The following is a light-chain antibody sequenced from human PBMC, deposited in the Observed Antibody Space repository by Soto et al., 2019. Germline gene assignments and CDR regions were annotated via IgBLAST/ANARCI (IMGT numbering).Light chain of an antibody. CDR2: KVS. Sequence: DAVMTQSPLSLPVTLGQPASISCRSSRSLVYSDGDIYLSWFQQGPGQYPXRLXYKVSNRDSGVPDRFSGGGSGTDFTLKISRVEAEDVGVYYCMQGSHSPITLGQGTRLEI. CDR1: RSLVYSDGDIY. CDR3: MQGSHSPIT. V-gene: IGKV2-30*01. J-gene: IGKJ5*01.